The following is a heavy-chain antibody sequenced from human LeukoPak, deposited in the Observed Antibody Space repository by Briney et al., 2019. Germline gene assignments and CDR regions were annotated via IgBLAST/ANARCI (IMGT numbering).Heavy chain of an antibody. CDR2: ISYSGST. J-gene: IGHJ4*03. CDR3: ARFYYDSRGYWYYFDY. CDR1: GGSITSDY. V-gene: IGHV4-59*08. D-gene: IGHD3-22*01. Sequence: SETLSLTCTVSGGSITSDYWSWIRQPPGKGLEWIGYISYSGSTSYDPSLKSRVTISGDSSKKQFSLKLSSVTAADTAVYYCARFYYDSRGYWYYFDYWGQGTMVTVSS.